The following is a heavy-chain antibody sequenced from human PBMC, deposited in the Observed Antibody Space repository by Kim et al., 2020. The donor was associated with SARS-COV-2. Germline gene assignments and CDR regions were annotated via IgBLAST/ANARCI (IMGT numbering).Heavy chain of an antibody. D-gene: IGHD3-10*01. CDR1: GGSISSYY. CDR3: ARGRFGETPFDY. CDR2: IYYSGST. Sequence: SETLSLTCTVSGGSISSYYWSWIRQPPGKGLEWIGYIYYSGSTNYNPTLKSRVTISVDTSKNQFSLKLSSVTAADTAVYYCARGRFGETPFDYWGQGTLVTVSS. J-gene: IGHJ4*02. V-gene: IGHV4-59*13.